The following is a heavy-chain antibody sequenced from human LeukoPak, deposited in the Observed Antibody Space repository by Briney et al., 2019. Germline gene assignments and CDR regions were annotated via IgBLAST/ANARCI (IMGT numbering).Heavy chain of an antibody. CDR1: GYSISSGYY. Sequence: PSETLSLTCTVSGYSISSGYYWGWIRQPPGKGLEWTGSIYHSGSTYYNPSLKSRVTISVDTSKNQFSLKLSSVTAADTAVYYVHMRTVGFNDYWGQGTLVTVSS. V-gene: IGHV4-38-2*02. D-gene: IGHD2-8*02. CDR2: IYHSGST. J-gene: IGHJ4*02. CDR3: HMRTVGFNDY.